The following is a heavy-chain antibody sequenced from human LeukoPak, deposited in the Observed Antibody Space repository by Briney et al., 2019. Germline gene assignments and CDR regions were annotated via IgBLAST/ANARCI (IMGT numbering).Heavy chain of an antibody. J-gene: IGHJ6*04. V-gene: IGHV4-39*02. CDR3: ARGLHYVDV. CDR1: GGSFTGISDY. CDR2: IYKTGHA. Sequence: SETLSLTCTVSGGSFTGISDYWTWLRQPPGKELEWIGKIYKTGHADYNPSLKSRVTLSVDTTNNQFSLRLTSVTAADTAVYYCARGLHYVDVWGKGITVSVSS. D-gene: IGHD3-10*01.